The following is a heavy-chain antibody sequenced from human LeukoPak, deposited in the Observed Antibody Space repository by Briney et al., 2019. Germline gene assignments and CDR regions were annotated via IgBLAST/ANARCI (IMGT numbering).Heavy chain of an antibody. V-gene: IGHV1-69*13. CDR3: ARVLNVQSTFCSSTSCYFHGGSGTYFEYNWFDP. J-gene: IGHJ5*02. CDR1: EGTFSSYA. Sequence: SVKVSCKTSEGTFSSYAISWVRQAPGQGLEWMGGIIPLFGTANYAQKFQGRATITADESTSTAYMELNSLRSEDTAVYYRARVLNVQSTFCSSTSCYFHGGSGTYFEYNWFDPWGQGTLVTVSS. CDR2: IIPLFGTA. D-gene: IGHD2-2*01.